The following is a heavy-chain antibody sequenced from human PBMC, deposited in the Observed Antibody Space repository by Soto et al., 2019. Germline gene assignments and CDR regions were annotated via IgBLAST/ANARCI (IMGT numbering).Heavy chain of an antibody. Sequence: ASVKVSCKASGYTFTSYDIRWVRQAPGQGLEWMGWISAYNGNTNYAQKLQDRVTISRDNSKNTLYLQMNSLRAGDTAVYYCARGGAHSSGWKYYDSSGYYYPNIWGQGTMVTVSS. J-gene: IGHJ3*02. CDR3: ARGGAHSSGWKYYDSSGYYYPNI. D-gene: IGHD3-22*01. CDR2: ISAYNGNT. CDR1: GYTFTSYD. V-gene: IGHV1-18*01.